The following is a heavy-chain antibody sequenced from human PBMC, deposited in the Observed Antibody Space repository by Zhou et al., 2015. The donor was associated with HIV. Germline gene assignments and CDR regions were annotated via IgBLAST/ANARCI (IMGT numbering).Heavy chain of an antibody. D-gene: IGHD2-2*01. CDR2: IWYDGSNK. J-gene: IGHJ6*02. CDR3: ARPEGRYCSSSSCARHGMVV. CDR1: GFTFRSYG. Sequence: VQLVESGGGVVQPGRSLRLSCAASGFTFRSYGIHWVRQAPGKGLEWVAVIWYDGSNKYYADSVKGRFTISRDNSKNTLYLQMNSLRAEDTAVYYCARPEGRYCSSSSCARHGMVVWGQGTTVTVSS. V-gene: IGHV3-33*01.